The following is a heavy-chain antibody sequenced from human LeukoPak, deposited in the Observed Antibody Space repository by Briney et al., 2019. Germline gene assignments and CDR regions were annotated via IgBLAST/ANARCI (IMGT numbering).Heavy chain of an antibody. CDR3: ARHFSYSFNI. Sequence: SETLSLTCAVYGGSFSGYYWSWIRQPPGKGLEWIGEINYSGSTNYNPSLKSRVTISGDTSKNQFSLKLSSVTAADTAVYYCARHFSYSFNIWGHGTMVTVSS. CDR1: GGSFSGYY. J-gene: IGHJ3*02. D-gene: IGHD3-3*02. V-gene: IGHV4-34*01. CDR2: INYSGST.